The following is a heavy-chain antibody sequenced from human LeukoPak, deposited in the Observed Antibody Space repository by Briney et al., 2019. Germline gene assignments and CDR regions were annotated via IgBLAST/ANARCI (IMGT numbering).Heavy chain of an antibody. D-gene: IGHD1-26*01. J-gene: IGHJ4*02. CDR3: ARIQYSGSYHVDY. V-gene: IGHV2-70*11. Sequence: CGPTLVNPTQTLTLTCTFSGFSLRTRGMSVTWFRQPPGKALERLSRVDWDDDKYYSTSLKTRLTISKDTSKNQVVLTMTNMDPGDTATYYCARIQYSGSYHVDYWGQGTLVTVPS. CDR2: VDWDDDK. CDR1: GFSLRTRGMS.